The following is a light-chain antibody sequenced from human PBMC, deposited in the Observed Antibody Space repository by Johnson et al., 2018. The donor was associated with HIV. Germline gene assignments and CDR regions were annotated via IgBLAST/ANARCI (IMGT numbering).Light chain of an antibody. CDR1: SSNIANIY. CDR2: DNN. J-gene: IGLJ1*01. Sequence: QSVLTQPPSVSAAPGQKVTISCSGSSSNIANIYVSWYQQLPGTAPKLLIYDNNKRPSGIPDRFSGSKSGTSATLGITGLQTGDEADYYCGPWDSSLRAGFFGTGTKVTVL. V-gene: IGLV1-51*01. CDR3: GPWDSSLRAGF.